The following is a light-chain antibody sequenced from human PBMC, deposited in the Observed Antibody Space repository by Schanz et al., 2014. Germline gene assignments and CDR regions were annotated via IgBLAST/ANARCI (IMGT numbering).Light chain of an antibody. CDR2: EVS. V-gene: IGLV2-8*01. CDR1: SSDVGGYNY. Sequence: QSVLTQPPSASGSPGQSVTISCTGTSSDVGGYNYVSWYQQHPGKAPKLMIYEVSKRPSGVPDRFSGSKSGNTASLTVSGLQAEDEADYYCCSYAGSYTVVFGGGTKLTVL. CDR3: CSYAGSYTVV. J-gene: IGLJ2*01.